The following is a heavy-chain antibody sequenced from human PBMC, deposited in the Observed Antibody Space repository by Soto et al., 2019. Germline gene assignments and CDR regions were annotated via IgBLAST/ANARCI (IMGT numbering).Heavy chain of an antibody. D-gene: IGHD2-15*01. J-gene: IGHJ6*02. CDR1: GFSISSYS. V-gene: IGHV3-48*01. Sequence: EVQLVESGGGLVQPGGSLRLSCAASGFSISSYSMNWVRQAPGKGLEWVSYISKSSSTIYYADSVKGRFTISRDNAKNTLYLQMNSLRAEDTAVYYCTTDRARYCSGGSCYTRYYYGMDVWGQGTTVTVSS. CDR3: TTDRARYCSGGSCYTRYYYGMDV. CDR2: ISKSSSTI.